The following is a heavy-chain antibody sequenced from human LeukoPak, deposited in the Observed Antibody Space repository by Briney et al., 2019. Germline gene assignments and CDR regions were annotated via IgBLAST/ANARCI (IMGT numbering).Heavy chain of an antibody. V-gene: IGHV3-23*01. CDR1: GFTFSSYG. J-gene: IGHJ4*02. CDR3: AKDPHYYDSSGGY. CDR2: ISGSGGST. D-gene: IGHD3-22*01. Sequence: RTGGSLRLSCAASGFTFSSYGMSWVRQAPGKGLEWVSAISGSGGSTYYADSVKGRFTIPRDNSRNTLYLQMNSLRAEDTAVYYCAKDPHYYDSSGGYWGQGTLVNVSS.